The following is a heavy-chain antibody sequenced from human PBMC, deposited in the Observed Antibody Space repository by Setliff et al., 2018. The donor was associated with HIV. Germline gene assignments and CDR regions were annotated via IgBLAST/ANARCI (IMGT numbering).Heavy chain of an antibody. CDR2: IIPIFGTA. V-gene: IGHV1-69*05. D-gene: IGHD6-19*01. J-gene: IGHJ6*04. Sequence: SVKVSCKASGGAFSSYALSWVRQAPGQGLEWMGGIIPIFGTANYAQKFQGRVTITTDESTSTAYMELSSLRFEDTAVYYCARDGGPGSGWGDYSYYYSMDVWGKGTTVTVSS. CDR3: ARDGGPGSGWGDYSYYYSMDV. CDR1: GGAFSSYA.